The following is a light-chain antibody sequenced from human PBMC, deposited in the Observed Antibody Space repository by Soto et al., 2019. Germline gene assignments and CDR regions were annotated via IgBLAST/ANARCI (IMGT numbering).Light chain of an antibody. CDR3: QQYKSWTSIT. V-gene: IGKV3D-15*01. Sequence: EIVMTQSPATLSVSPGERVTLSCRASETISSNLAGYQQKPGQAPSLLMYGASNRATGIPARFSGSGSGTEFALTISSLQSEDFAVYYCQQYKSWTSITFGQGTRLEI. CDR1: ETISSN. J-gene: IGKJ5*01. CDR2: GAS.